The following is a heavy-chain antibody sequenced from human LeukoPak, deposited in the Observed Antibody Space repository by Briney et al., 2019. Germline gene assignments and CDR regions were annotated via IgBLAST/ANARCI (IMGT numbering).Heavy chain of an antibody. D-gene: IGHD6-19*01. CDR1: GGTFSSYT. Sequence: VASVKVSCKASGGTFSSYTISWVRQAPGQGLEWMGRIIPIFGTANYAQKFQGRVTITTDESTSTAYMELSSLRPEDTAVYYCARSPLRGSGPWGSFDYWGQGTLVTVSS. CDR2: IIPIFGTA. J-gene: IGHJ4*02. CDR3: ARSPLRGSGPWGSFDY. V-gene: IGHV1-69*05.